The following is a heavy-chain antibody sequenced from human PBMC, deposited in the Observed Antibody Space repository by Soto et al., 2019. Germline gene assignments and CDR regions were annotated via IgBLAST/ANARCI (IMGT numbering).Heavy chain of an antibody. V-gene: IGHV1-3*01. Sequence: ASVKVSCKASGYTFTNYAMHWVRQAPGQRLDWMGWINAGNGNTKYSQKLQGRVTITRDTSASTAYMELSSLRSEDTAVYYCARDSAVRYNYESSGPEAFDYWGQGTLVTVSS. CDR3: ARDSAVRYNYESSGPEAFDY. D-gene: IGHD3-22*01. CDR1: GYTFTNYA. J-gene: IGHJ4*02. CDR2: INAGNGNT.